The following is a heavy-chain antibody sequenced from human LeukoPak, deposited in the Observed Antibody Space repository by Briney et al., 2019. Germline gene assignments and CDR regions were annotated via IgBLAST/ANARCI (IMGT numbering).Heavy chain of an antibody. V-gene: IGHV4-39*07. CDR2: IYYSGST. CDR1: GGSISSSSYY. J-gene: IGHJ6*04. D-gene: IGHD3-3*01. CDR3: ARDAVPEWLAFMDV. Sequence: SETLSLTCTVSGGSISSSSYYWGWIRQPPGKGLEWIGSIYYSGSTYYNPSLKSRVTISVDTSKNQFSLKLSSVTAADTAVYYCARDAVPEWLAFMDVWGKGTTVTVSP.